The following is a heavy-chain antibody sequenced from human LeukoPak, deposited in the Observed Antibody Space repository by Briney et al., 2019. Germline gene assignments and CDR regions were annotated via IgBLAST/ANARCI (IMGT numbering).Heavy chain of an antibody. J-gene: IGHJ4*02. Sequence: ASVKVSCKASGYTFTSYYMHWVRQAPGQGLEWMGVINPSGGRTSYAQKFQGRVTMTRDTSTSTVYMELSSLRSEDTAVYYCARDLRGAVAADTVNDEIDYWGQGTLVTVSS. CDR1: GYTFTSYY. V-gene: IGHV1-46*01. D-gene: IGHD2-15*01. CDR3: ARDLRGAVAADTVNDEIDY. CDR2: INPSGGRT.